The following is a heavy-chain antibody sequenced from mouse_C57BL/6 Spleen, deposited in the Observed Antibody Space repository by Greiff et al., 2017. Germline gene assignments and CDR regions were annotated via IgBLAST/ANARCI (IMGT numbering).Heavy chain of an antibody. V-gene: IGHV1-26*01. CDR2: INPNNGGT. Sequence: EVQLQQSGPELVKPGASVKISCKASGYTFTDYYMNWVKQSHGKSLEWIGDINPNNGGTSYNQKFKGKATLTVDKSSSTAYMELRSLTSEDSAVYYCAREGNYGNYPWFAYWGQGTLVTVSA. CDR1: GYTFTDYY. D-gene: IGHD2-1*01. J-gene: IGHJ3*01. CDR3: AREGNYGNYPWFAY.